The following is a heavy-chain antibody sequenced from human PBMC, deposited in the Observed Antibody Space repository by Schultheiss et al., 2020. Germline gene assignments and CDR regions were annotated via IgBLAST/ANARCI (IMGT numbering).Heavy chain of an antibody. J-gene: IGHJ5*02. CDR3: ARGYRGWQNWFDP. CDR1: GGSISSSYY. CDR2: IYTSGST. V-gene: IGHV4-4*07. D-gene: IGHD6-19*01. Sequence: SETLSLTCTVSGGSISSSYYWGWIRQPAGKGLEWIGRIYTSGSTYYNPSLKSRVTISVDTSKNQFSLKLSSVTAADTAVYYCARGYRGWQNWFDPWGQGTLVTVSS.